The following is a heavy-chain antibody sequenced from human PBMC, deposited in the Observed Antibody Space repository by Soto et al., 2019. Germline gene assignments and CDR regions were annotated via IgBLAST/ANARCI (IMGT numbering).Heavy chain of an antibody. CDR1: GGTFSSYA. Sequence: GASVQVSCKASGGTFSSYAISWVRQAPGQGLEWMGGIIPIFGTANYAQKFQGRVTITADESASTAYMELSSLRSEDTAVYYCASGSEKYSSSSDAFDIWGQGTMVTVSS. CDR3: ASGSEKYSSSSDAFDI. J-gene: IGHJ3*02. V-gene: IGHV1-69*13. CDR2: IIPIFGTA. D-gene: IGHD6-6*01.